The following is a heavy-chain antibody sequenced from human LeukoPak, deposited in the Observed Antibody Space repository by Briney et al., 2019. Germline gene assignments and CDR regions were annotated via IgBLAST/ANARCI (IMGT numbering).Heavy chain of an antibody. V-gene: IGHV3-30*02. J-gene: IGHJ4*02. Sequence: PGGSLRLSCAASGFTFSSYGMHWVRQAPGKGLEWVAFIRYDGSNKYYADSVKGRFTISRDNSKNTLYLQMNSLRTEDTAVYYCAKEELEVATISALDYWGQGTLVTVSS. D-gene: IGHD5-12*01. CDR1: GFTFSSYG. CDR3: AKEELEVATISALDY. CDR2: IRYDGSNK.